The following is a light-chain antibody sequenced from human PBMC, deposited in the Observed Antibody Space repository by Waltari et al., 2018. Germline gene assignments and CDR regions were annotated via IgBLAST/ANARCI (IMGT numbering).Light chain of an antibody. CDR2: EAT. J-gene: IGKJ4*01. Sequence: DIQMTQSPSTLSASVGDRVTITCRASQSIGSWLAWYQQKPGKAPKLLIYEATSLESGVPSRFSASGSGTEFTLTISSLQPDDFATYYYLKRAGGPLFGGGTKVE. V-gene: IGKV1-5*03. CDR1: QSIGSW. CDR3: LKRAGGPL.